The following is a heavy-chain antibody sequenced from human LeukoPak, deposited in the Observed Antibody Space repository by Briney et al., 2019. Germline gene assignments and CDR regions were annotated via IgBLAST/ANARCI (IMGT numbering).Heavy chain of an antibody. CDR1: GFTFSSYA. V-gene: IGHV3-23*01. J-gene: IGHJ4*02. Sequence: AGGSLRLSCAASGFTFSSYAMSWVRQAPGKGLEWVSGISGSGGSTYYADSVKGRFTISRDNSKNTLYLQMNSLRAEDTAVYYCAKILTYYHDSSGYPPNVKLYYFDHWGQGTLVTVSS. CDR3: AKILTYYHDSSGYPPNVKLYYFDH. D-gene: IGHD3-22*01. CDR2: ISGSGGST.